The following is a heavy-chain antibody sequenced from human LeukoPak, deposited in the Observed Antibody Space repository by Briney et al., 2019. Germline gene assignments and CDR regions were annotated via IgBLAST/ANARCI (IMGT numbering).Heavy chain of an antibody. CDR1: RFTFSDHY. J-gene: IGHJ3*02. CDR2: IRTRAKGYTT. D-gene: IGHD3-22*01. V-gene: IGHV3-72*01. Sequence: PGGSLRLSCAASRFTFSDHYMDWVRQAPGKDLEWVARIRTRAKGYTTLYAPSVRDRFSISRDDSTNSVYLQMNSLKTEDTAVYFCARVGDYYDTRGFSSDAFDIWGLGTMVTVAS. CDR3: ARVGDYYDTRGFSSDAFDI.